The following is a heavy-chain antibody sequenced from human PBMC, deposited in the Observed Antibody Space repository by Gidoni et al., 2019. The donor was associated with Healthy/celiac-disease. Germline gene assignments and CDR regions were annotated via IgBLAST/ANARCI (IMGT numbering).Heavy chain of an antibody. D-gene: IGHD3-10*01. V-gene: IGHV3-66*02. CDR3: ATIWFGEGCMDV. J-gene: IGHJ6*02. CDR2: IYSGGST. CDR1: GFTVSSNY. Sequence: EVQLVESGGGLVQPGGSLRPSCAASGFTVSSNYMSWVRQAPGKGLEWVSGIYSGGSTYYADSVKGRFTISRDNSKNTLYLQMNSLRAEDTAVYYCATIWFGEGCMDVWGQGTTVTVSS.